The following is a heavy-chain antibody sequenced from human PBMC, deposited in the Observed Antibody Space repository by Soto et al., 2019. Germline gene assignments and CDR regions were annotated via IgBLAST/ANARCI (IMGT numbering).Heavy chain of an antibody. Sequence: GGSLRLSCAASGFTFSRHSMNWVRQAPGKGLEWVSYITGTSTTIFYADSVKGRFTISRDNARNSLYLHMDSLRDEDTAVYYCARDAYYYGSGSYSPLDYWGQGTLVTVSS. CDR1: GFTFSRHS. V-gene: IGHV3-48*02. J-gene: IGHJ4*02. D-gene: IGHD3-10*01. CDR2: ITGTSTTI. CDR3: ARDAYYYGSGSYSPLDY.